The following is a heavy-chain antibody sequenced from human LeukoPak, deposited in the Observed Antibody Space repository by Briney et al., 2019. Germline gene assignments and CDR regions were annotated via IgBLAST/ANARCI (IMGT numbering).Heavy chain of an antibody. CDR2: IGGRGTST. D-gene: IGHD3-16*01. CDR3: GKEGGA. Sequence: GGSLRLSCAASGFTFSSYAMTWVRQAPGKGPEWVSAIGGRGTSTYYADSLGGRFTISRDNSKDMLYLQMNSLKVEDTATYYCGKEGGAWGQGTKVTVSS. CDR1: GFTFSSYA. V-gene: IGHV3-23*01. J-gene: IGHJ5*02.